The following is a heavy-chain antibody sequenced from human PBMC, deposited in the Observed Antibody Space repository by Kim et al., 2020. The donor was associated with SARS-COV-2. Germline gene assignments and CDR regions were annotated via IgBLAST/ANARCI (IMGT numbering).Heavy chain of an antibody. J-gene: IGHJ4*02. CDR2: ET. V-gene: IGHV3-7*01. Sequence: ETLYGDSVRGRFIISRDNAKYALYLQMNILRADDTAICYCVRDGDYRLEYWGQGTLVTVSS. CDR3: VRDGDYRLEY. D-gene: IGHD4-4*01.